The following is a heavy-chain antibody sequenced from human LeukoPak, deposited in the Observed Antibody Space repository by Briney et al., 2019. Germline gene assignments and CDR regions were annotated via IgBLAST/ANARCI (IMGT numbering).Heavy chain of an antibody. V-gene: IGHV4-39*01. D-gene: IGHD2-21*02. J-gene: IGHJ4*02. CDR1: GGSISSGSYY. Sequence: PSETLSLTCSVSGGSISSGSYYWGWIRQPPGKGLEWIGSIYHSGSTYYNPSLKSRVTISVDTSKNQFSLKLSSVTAADTAVYYCAKASSAYCGGDCHFGLSDYWGQGTLVTVSS. CDR2: IYHSGST. CDR3: AKASSAYCGGDCHFGLSDY.